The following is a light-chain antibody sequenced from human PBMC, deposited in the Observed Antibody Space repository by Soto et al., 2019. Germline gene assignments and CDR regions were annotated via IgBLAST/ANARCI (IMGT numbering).Light chain of an antibody. CDR2: EVN. Sequence: QSVLTQPPSASGSPGQSVAISCTGTSSDVGGYNYVSWYQQHPGKAPKLMIYEVNKRPSGVPDRFSGSKSGNTASLTVSGLQAEDEADYYCAAWDDRLSGYVFGTGTKLTVL. J-gene: IGLJ1*01. CDR3: AAWDDRLSGYV. CDR1: SSDVGGYNY. V-gene: IGLV2-8*01.